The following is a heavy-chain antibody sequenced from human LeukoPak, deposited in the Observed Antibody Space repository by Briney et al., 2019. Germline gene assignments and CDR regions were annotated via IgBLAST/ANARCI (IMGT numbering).Heavy chain of an antibody. CDR1: GDSISSSGYY. Sequence: PSETLSLTCSVSGDSISSSGYYWDWIRQPPGKGLEWIGSIHHSGNTNYNPSLKSRVTISVDTSKNQFSLKLSSVTAADTAVYYCARVSSSWYYDSSGSNAFDIWGQGTMVTVSS. CDR2: IHHSGNT. J-gene: IGHJ3*02. CDR3: ARVSSSWYYDSSGSNAFDI. D-gene: IGHD3-22*01. V-gene: IGHV4-39*07.